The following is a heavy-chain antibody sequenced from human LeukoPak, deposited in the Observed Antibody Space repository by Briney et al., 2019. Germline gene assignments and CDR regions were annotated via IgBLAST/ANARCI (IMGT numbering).Heavy chain of an antibody. CDR3: ASVLRFLEWEAESYGMDV. CDR2: IKQDGSEK. CDR1: GFTFSSYW. V-gene: IGHV3-7*01. D-gene: IGHD3-3*01. J-gene: IGHJ6*02. Sequence: GSLRLSCAASGFTFSSYWMSWVRQAPGKGLEWVANIKQDGSEKYYVDSVKGRFTISRDNAKNSLYLQMNSLRAEDTAVYYCASVLRFLEWEAESYGMDVWGQGTTVTVSS.